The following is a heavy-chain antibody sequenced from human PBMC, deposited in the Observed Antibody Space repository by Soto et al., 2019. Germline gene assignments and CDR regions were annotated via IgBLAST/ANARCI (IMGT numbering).Heavy chain of an antibody. V-gene: IGHV3-33*01. CDR3: ARSDHRGYGSGSNY. J-gene: IGHJ4*02. Sequence: QVQLVESGGGVVQPGRSLRLSCAASGFTFSSYGMHWVRQAPGKGLEWVAVIWYDGSNKYYADSVKGRFTISRDNSKNPLYLQMNSLRAEDTAVYYCARSDHRGYGSGSNYWGQGTLVTVSS. D-gene: IGHD3-10*01. CDR1: GFTFSSYG. CDR2: IWYDGSNK.